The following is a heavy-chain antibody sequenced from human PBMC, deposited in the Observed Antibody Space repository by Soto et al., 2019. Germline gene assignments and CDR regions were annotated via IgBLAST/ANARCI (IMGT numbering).Heavy chain of an antibody. J-gene: IGHJ3*02. Sequence: GAAVKVSCKASGYTLSNYAMHWVRQAPGERVGWMGWINAGNVKTKYSQKLQGGETITRDTWASTAYMELSSQRPEDTAVYYCATSSYDLLTSSSQDAFGIWGQGTLVTVSS. CDR1: GYTLSNYA. CDR3: ATSSYDLLTSSSQDAFGI. V-gene: IGHV1-3*01. CDR2: INAGNVKT. D-gene: IGHD3-9*01.